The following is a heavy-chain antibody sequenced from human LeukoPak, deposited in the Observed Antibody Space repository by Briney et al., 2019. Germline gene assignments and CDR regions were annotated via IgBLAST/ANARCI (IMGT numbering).Heavy chain of an antibody. CDR3: ARDPVVVVAATHYYYGMDV. V-gene: IGHV1-69*13. D-gene: IGHD2-15*01. Sequence: ASVKVSCKASGGTFSSYAISWVRQAPGQGLEWMGGIIPIFGTANYAQKYQGRVTITADESTSTAYMELSSLRSEDTAVYYCARDPVVVVAATHYYYGMDVWGQGTTVTVSS. CDR2: IIPIFGTA. J-gene: IGHJ6*02. CDR1: GGTFSSYA.